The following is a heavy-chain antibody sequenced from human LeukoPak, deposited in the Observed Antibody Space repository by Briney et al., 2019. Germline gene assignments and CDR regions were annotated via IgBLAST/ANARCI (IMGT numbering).Heavy chain of an antibody. J-gene: IGHJ4*02. Sequence: GGSLRLSCAASGFTFSSYAMSWVRQAPGKGLEWVSAISGSGGSTYYADSVKGRFTISRDNSKNTLYLQMNSLRAEDTAVYYCAKGVDYGSGSYYPFDYWGQGTRVTVSS. CDR1: GFTFSSYA. D-gene: IGHD3-10*01. V-gene: IGHV3-23*01. CDR3: AKGVDYGSGSYYPFDY. CDR2: ISGSGGST.